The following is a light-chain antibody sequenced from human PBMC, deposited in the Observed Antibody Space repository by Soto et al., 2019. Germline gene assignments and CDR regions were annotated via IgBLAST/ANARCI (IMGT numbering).Light chain of an antibody. V-gene: IGKV1-6*01. CDR1: QDIRND. CDR3: LQDYNFPQT. CDR2: GAS. Sequence: IQVAQSPPSLSASVGDTVTITCRASQDIRNDLGWYQQKPGRAPKLLIYGASNLQSGVPSRFSGSVSGTDFTLTISSLQPEDFVTYYCLQDYNFPQTFGQGTKV. J-gene: IGKJ1*01.